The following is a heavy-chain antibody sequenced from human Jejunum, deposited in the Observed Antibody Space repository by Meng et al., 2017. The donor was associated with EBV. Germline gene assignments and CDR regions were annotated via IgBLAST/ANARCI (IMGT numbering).Heavy chain of an antibody. CDR2: INPSGGTT. D-gene: IGHD2-21*02. J-gene: IGHJ5*02. CDR1: GYTFTNNP. CDR3: ARDPCNGGACYNWFDP. Sequence: QVQLVQSGAELKKPGXSVKVSCKASGYTFTNNPIHWMRQAPGQGLEWMGIINPSGGTTTYTKRFQDRITMTRDTSTSTVYMDLSSLRPEDTAVYYCARDPCNGGACYNWFDPWGQGTLVTVSS. V-gene: IGHV1-46*01.